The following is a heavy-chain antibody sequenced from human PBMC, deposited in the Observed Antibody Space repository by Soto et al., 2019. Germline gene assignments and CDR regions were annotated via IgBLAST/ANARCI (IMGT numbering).Heavy chain of an antibody. D-gene: IGHD3-10*01. Sequence: SVKVSCKASGYTFTSYAMHWVRQAPGQRLEWMGWINAGNGNTKYSQKFQGRVTITRDTSASTAYMELSSLRSEDTAVYYCARAWGSGSYRGHEWGQGSLVTVYS. CDR2: INAGNGNT. CDR1: GYTFTSYA. V-gene: IGHV1-3*01. CDR3: ARAWGSGSYRGHE. J-gene: IGHJ1*01.